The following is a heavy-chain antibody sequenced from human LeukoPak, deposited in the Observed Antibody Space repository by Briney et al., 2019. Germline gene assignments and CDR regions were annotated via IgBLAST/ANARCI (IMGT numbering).Heavy chain of an antibody. Sequence: GGSLRLSCAASGFTFSSYGMHWVRQAPGKGLEWVAVIWYDGSNKYYADSVKGRFTISRDNSKNTLYLQMNSLRAEDTAVYYCARDGVAVYDYVWGSYHQPFFNYWGQGTLVTVSS. D-gene: IGHD3-16*02. J-gene: IGHJ4*02. CDR3: ARDGVAVYDYVWGSYHQPFFNY. CDR2: IWYDGSNK. CDR1: GFTFSSYG. V-gene: IGHV3-33*01.